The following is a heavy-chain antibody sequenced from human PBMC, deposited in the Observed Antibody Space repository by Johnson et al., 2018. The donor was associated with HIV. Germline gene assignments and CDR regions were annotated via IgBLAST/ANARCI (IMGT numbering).Heavy chain of an antibody. D-gene: IGHD6-6*01. J-gene: IGHJ3*02. CDR1: GFTFSSYG. V-gene: IGHV3-33*06. CDR3: AKVLGYSSSSREAFEI. CDR2: IWYDGSNK. Sequence: QVQLVESGGGVVQPGRSLRLSCAASGFTFSSYGMHWVRQAPGKGLEWVAVIWYDGSNKYYADSVKGRFTISRDNSKNTLYLQMNSLRAEDTAVYYCAKVLGYSSSSREAFEIWGQGTMVTVSS.